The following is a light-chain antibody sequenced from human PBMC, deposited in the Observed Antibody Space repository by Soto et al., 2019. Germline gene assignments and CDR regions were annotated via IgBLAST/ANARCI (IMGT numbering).Light chain of an antibody. CDR2: GAS. J-gene: IGKJ1*01. V-gene: IGKV1-39*01. CDR3: QQSYSKRT. CDR1: QSIDKH. Sequence: DIQMTRSPFSLSASVGDRVTITCRASQSIDKHLNWYQHKPGQAPKLLIFGASSLQSGVPSRFSGSGSGTDFSLTISSLQPEDVATYFCQQSYSKRTFGQGTKVEIK.